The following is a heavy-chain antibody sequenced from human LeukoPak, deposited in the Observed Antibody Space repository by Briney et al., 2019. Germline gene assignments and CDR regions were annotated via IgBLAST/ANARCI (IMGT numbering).Heavy chain of an antibody. CDR1: GGSIGSHY. CDR2: IYHRGST. Sequence: TSETLSLTCTVSGGSIGSHYWTWIRQPPGKGLEWIGTIYHRGSTYYNPSLKSRVTISLDTSKNQFSLKLSSVTAADTAMYYCARDPDYGGFFDYWGQGTLVTVSS. J-gene: IGHJ4*02. V-gene: IGHV4-59*11. CDR3: ARDPDYGGFFDY. D-gene: IGHD4-23*01.